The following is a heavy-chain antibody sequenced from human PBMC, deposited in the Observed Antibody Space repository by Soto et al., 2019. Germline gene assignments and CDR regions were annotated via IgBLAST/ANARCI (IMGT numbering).Heavy chain of an antibody. Sequence: QVQVVESGGGVVQPGESLRLSCTASGFTFSSYGMHWVRQAPGKGLEWVAVISYDGSNKYYADSVKGRFTISRDNSKNTLYLQMNSLRAEDTAVYYCATCYYDSSGYYYASDAFDIWGQGTMVTVSS. CDR3: ATCYYDSSGYYYASDAFDI. J-gene: IGHJ3*02. CDR1: GFTFSSYG. D-gene: IGHD3-22*01. V-gene: IGHV3-30*03. CDR2: ISYDGSNK.